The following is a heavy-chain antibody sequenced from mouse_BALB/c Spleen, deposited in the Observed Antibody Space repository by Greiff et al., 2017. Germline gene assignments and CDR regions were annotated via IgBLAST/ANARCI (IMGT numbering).Heavy chain of an antibody. CDR3: ARETKEYGNPYYAMDY. Sequence: EVKVVESGGGLVKPGGSLKLSCAASGFTFSDYYMYWVRQTPEKRLEWVATISDGGSYTYYPDSVKGRFTISRDNAKNNLYLQMSSLKSEDTAMYYCARETKEYGNPYYAMDYWGQGTSVTVSS. J-gene: IGHJ4*01. V-gene: IGHV5-4*02. D-gene: IGHD2-10*02. CDR2: ISDGGSYT. CDR1: GFTFSDYY.